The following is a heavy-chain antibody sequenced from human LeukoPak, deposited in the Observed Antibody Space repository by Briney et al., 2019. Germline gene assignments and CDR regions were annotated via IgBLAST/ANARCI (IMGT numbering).Heavy chain of an antibody. CDR2: ISYDGSNK. CDR1: GFTFSSYA. D-gene: IGHD3-22*01. CDR3: ARVGSQYDSSGYPY. V-gene: IGHV3-30*04. J-gene: IGHJ4*02. Sequence: GRSLRLSCAASGFTFSSYAMHWVRQAPGKGLEWVAVISYDGSNKYYADSVKGRFTISRDNSKNTLYLQMNSLRAEDTAVYYCARVGSQYDSSGYPYWGQGTLVTVSS.